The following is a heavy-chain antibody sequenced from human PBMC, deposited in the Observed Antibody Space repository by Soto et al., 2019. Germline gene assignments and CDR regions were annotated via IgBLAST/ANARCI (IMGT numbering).Heavy chain of an antibody. J-gene: IGHJ3*02. CDR1: GGSFSGYY. V-gene: IGHV4-34*01. Sequence: QVQLQQWGAGLLKPSETLSLTCAVYGGSFSGYYWSWIRQPPGKGLEWIGEINHSGSTNYNPSLKRRVTITVDTSKNQFSLKRSFVTAADTAVYYCARGAGGWYPDAFDIWGQGTMVTVSS. D-gene: IGHD6-19*01. CDR3: ARGAGGWYPDAFDI. CDR2: INHSGST.